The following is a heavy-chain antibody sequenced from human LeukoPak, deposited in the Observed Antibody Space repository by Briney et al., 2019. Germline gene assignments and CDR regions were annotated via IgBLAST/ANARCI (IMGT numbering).Heavy chain of an antibody. Sequence: ASVKVSCKASGYTFTSYGISWVRQAPGQGLEWMGWISAYNGNTNYAQKLQGRVTMTTDTSTSTAYMELRSLRSDDTAVYYCARDPPNNYYDSSGYYYPVGYYYGMDVWGQGTTVTVSS. D-gene: IGHD3-22*01. CDR2: ISAYNGNT. J-gene: IGHJ6*02. CDR1: GYTFTSYG. V-gene: IGHV1-18*01. CDR3: ARDPPNNYYDSSGYYYPVGYYYGMDV.